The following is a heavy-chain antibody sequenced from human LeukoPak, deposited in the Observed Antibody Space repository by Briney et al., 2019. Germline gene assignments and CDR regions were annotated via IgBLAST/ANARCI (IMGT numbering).Heavy chain of an antibody. CDR2: INPNSGGT. V-gene: IGHV1-2*02. CDR1: GYTFTGYY. CDR3: ARDLMVRGVIIPTFP. D-gene: IGHD3-10*01. Sequence: ASVKVSCKASGYTFTGYYMHWVRQAPGQGLEWMGWINPNSGGTNYAQKFQGRATMTRDTSISTAYMELSRLRSDDTAVYYCARDLMVRGVIIPTFPWGQGTLVTVSS. J-gene: IGHJ5*02.